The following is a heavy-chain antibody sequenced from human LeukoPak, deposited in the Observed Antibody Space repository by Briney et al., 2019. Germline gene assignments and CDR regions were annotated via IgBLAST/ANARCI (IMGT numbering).Heavy chain of an antibody. J-gene: IGHJ4*02. V-gene: IGHV4-39*07. Sequence: WXXXIYYSGSTYYNPSLKSRVTISVDTSKNQFSLKLSSVTAADTAVYYCARAYTYYYDSKGSFDYWGQGTLVTVSS. D-gene: IGHD3-22*01. CDR3: ARAYTYYYDSKGSFDY. CDR2: IYYSGST.